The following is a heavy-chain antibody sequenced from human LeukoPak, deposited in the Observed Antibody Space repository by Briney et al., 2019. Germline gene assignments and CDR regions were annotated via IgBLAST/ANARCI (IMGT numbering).Heavy chain of an antibody. Sequence: GESLKISCKGSGYSFTSYWISWVRQVPGKGLEWMGRIDPSDSYTNYSPSFQGHVTISADKSISTAYLQWSSLKASDTAMYYCARHPAYDYGDYDWFDPWGQGTLVTVSS. V-gene: IGHV5-10-1*01. CDR3: ARHPAYDYGDYDWFDP. CDR1: GYSFTSYW. J-gene: IGHJ5*02. CDR2: IDPSDSYT. D-gene: IGHD4-17*01.